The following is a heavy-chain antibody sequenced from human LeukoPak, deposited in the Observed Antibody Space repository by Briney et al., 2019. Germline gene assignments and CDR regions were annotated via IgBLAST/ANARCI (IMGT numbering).Heavy chain of an antibody. Sequence: GGSLRLSCAASGFTFSSYSMNWVRQAPGKGLEWVSSISSSSYIYYADSVKGRFTISRDNAKNSLYLQMNSLRAEDTAVYYCARTRGVCSSTSCYHDAFDIWGQGTMVTVSS. CDR1: GFTFSSYS. D-gene: IGHD2-2*01. CDR3: ARTRGVCSSTSCYHDAFDI. CDR2: ISSSSYI. J-gene: IGHJ3*02. V-gene: IGHV3-21*01.